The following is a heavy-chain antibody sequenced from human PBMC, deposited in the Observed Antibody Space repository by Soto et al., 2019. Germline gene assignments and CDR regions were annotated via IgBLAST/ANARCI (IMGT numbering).Heavy chain of an antibody. CDR1: GYTFTGYY. V-gene: IGHV1-2*04. J-gene: IGHJ4*02. CDR2: INPNSGGT. D-gene: IGHD7-27*01. CDR3: ARADPNWGTELYYFDY. Sequence: QVPLVQSGAEVKKPGASVKVSCKASGYTFTGYYMHWVRQAPGQGLEWMGWINPNSGGTNYAQKFQGWVTMTRDTSISTAYMELSRLRSHDTDVYYCARADPNWGTELYYFDYSGQRTLVTVSS.